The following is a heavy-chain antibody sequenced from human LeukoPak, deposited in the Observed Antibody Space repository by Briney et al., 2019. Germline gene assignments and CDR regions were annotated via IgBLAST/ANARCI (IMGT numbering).Heavy chain of an antibody. J-gene: IGHJ4*02. Sequence: GGSLRLSCAASVFTFSSYWMSWVRQAPGKGLEWVANIKQDGSEKYYVDSVKGRFTISRDNAKNSLYLQMNSLRAEDTAVYYCARTWIAVSFDYWGQGTLVTVSS. CDR1: VFTFSSYW. V-gene: IGHV3-7*01. CDR2: IKQDGSEK. D-gene: IGHD2-21*01. CDR3: ARTWIAVSFDY.